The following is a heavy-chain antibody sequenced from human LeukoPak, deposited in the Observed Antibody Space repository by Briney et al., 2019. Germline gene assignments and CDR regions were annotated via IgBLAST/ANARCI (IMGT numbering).Heavy chain of an antibody. CDR3: AKGTHYYYYYMDV. CDR2: ISCSGGST. Sequence: GSLRLSCAASGFTFSSYAMSWVRQAPGKGLEWVSAISCSGGSTYYADSVKGRFTISRDNSKNTLYLQMNSLRAEDTAVYYCAKGTHYYYYYMDVWGKGTTVTVSS. CDR1: GFTFSSYA. V-gene: IGHV3-23*01. J-gene: IGHJ6*03.